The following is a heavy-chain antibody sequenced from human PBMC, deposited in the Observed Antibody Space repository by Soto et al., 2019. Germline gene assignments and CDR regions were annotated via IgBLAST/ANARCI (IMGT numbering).Heavy chain of an antibody. Sequence: SETLSLTCTVSGGSISSGGYYWSWIRQHPGKGLEWIGYIYYSGSTYYNPSLKSRVTISVDTSKNQFSLKLSSVTAADTAVYYCARDPWVVPAAPNYYMDVWGKGTTVTVSS. J-gene: IGHJ6*03. V-gene: IGHV4-31*03. D-gene: IGHD2-2*01. CDR2: IYYSGST. CDR1: GGSISSGGYY. CDR3: ARDPWVVPAAPNYYMDV.